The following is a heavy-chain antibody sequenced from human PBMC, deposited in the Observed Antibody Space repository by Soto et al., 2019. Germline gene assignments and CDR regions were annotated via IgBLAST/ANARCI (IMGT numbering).Heavy chain of an antibody. CDR2: ISSSSSYT. V-gene: IGHV3-11*06. CDR3: ARGGHNWFDP. J-gene: IGHJ5*02. Sequence: GGSLRLYYAASEFPFSDYYMSWIRQAPGKGLEWVSYISSSSSYTNYADSVKGRFTISRDNAKNSLYLQMNSLRAEDTAVYYCARGGHNWFDPWGQGTLVTVSS. CDR1: EFPFSDYY.